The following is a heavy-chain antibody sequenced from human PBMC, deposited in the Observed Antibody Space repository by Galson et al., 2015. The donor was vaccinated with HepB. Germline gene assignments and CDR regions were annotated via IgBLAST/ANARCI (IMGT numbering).Heavy chain of an antibody. V-gene: IGHV5-51*01. Sequence: QSGAEVKKPGGSLKISCKGSGYSFTSYWIGWVRQMPGKGLEWMGIIYPGDSATRYSPSFQGQVTISADKSISTAYLQLSSLKASDSAMYYCARQLALGGRVDAFDIWGQGTMVTASS. D-gene: IGHD3/OR15-3a*01. J-gene: IGHJ3*02. CDR1: GYSFTSYW. CDR2: IYPGDSAT. CDR3: ARQLALGGRVDAFDI.